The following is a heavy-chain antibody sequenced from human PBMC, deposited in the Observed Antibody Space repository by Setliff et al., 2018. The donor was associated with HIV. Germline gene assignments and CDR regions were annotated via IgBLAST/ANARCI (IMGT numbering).Heavy chain of an antibody. J-gene: IGHJ4*02. CDR1: GYSISSGYY. V-gene: IGHV4-38-2*02. CDR3: ARERQWLERDYFDY. Sequence: LSLTCAVSGYSISSGYYWGWIRQPPGKGLEWIGSIYHSGSTYYNPSLQSRVTISVDTSKNQFSLKLSSVTAADTAVYYCARERQWLERDYFDYWGQGTLVTVS. D-gene: IGHD6-19*01. CDR2: IYHSGST.